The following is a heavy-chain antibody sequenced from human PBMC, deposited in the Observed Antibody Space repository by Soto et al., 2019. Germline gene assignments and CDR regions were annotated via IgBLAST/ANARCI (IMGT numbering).Heavy chain of an antibody. Sequence: SETLSLTCAVYGGSFSGYYWSWIRQPPGKGLEWIGEINHSGSTNYNPSLKSRVTISVDTSKNQFSLKLSSVTAADTAVYYCARSSPYSSSFHYFDYWGHGTLVTVSS. J-gene: IGHJ4*01. CDR3: ARSSPYSSSFHYFDY. V-gene: IGHV4-34*01. CDR2: INHSGST. D-gene: IGHD6-6*01. CDR1: GGSFSGYY.